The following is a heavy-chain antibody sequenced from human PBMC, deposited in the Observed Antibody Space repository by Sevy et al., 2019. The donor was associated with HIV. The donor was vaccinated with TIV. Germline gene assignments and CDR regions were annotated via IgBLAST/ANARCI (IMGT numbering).Heavy chain of an antibody. J-gene: IGHJ6*02. V-gene: IGHV3-21*01. D-gene: IGHD3-3*01. CDR2: IGSSSSYI. Sequence: GGSLRLSCAASGFTFSSYSMNWVRQAPGKGLEWVSSIGSSSSYIYYADSVKGRFTISRDNAKNSLYLQMNSLRAEDTAVYYCARPYYDFWSGYYYYYGMDVWGQGTTVTVSS. CDR3: ARPYYDFWSGYYYYYGMDV. CDR1: GFTFSSYS.